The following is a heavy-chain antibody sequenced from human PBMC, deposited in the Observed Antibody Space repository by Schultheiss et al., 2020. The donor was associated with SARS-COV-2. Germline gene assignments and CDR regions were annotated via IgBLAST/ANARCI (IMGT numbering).Heavy chain of an antibody. J-gene: IGHJ4*02. Sequence: LSLTCAASGFTFSSYAMHWVRQAPGKGLEWVAVISYDGNNKYYADSVKGRFTISRDNSKNTLYLQMNSLRVEDTAVFYCARGYSGIPLSLFDCGGQGSLVTVSS. CDR3: ARGYSGIPLSLFDC. V-gene: IGHV3-30-3*01. CDR2: ISYDGNNK. D-gene: IGHD1-26*01. CDR1: GFTFSSYA.